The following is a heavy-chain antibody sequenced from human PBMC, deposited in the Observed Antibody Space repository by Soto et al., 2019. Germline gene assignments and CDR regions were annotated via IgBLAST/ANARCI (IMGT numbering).Heavy chain of an antibody. Sequence: EVQLVESGGGLVQPGGSLRLSCAASGFTFSTHSMNWVRQAPGKGLEWISYITSSSGTMYADSVKGRITLYRDNAKNSQKLQMNSLRAEDTAVYFCVGEVAFELIYWGQGPVVTASS. J-gene: IGHJ4*02. CDR2: ITSSSGT. D-gene: IGHD5-12*01. V-gene: IGHV3-48*01. CDR3: VGEVAFELIY. CDR1: GFTFSTHS.